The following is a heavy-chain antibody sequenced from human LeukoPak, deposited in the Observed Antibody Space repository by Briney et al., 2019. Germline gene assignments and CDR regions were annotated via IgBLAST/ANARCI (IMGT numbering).Heavy chain of an antibody. CDR1: GFTFSDAW. D-gene: IGHD3-10*01. CDR3: TTITYGSGSYPFDY. Sequence: GGSLRLSCAASGFTFSDAWMTWVRQAPGKGLEWVGHIRSKTDGGTTDYAAPVKDRFTISRDDSKNTLYLQMNSLKTEDTAVYYCTTITYGSGSYPFDYWGQGTLVTVSS. CDR2: IRSKTDGGTT. J-gene: IGHJ4*02. V-gene: IGHV3-15*01.